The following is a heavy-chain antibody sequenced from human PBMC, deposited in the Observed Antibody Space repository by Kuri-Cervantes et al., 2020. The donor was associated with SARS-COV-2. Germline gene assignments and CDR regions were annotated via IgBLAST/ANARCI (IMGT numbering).Heavy chain of an antibody. D-gene: IGHD3-3*01. CDR2: VSYSGST. V-gene: IGHV4-59*08. J-gene: IGHJ6*02. Sequence: SETLSLTCTVSDGSINSYYWSWIRQPPGKGLEWIGYVSYSGSTNYNPSLKSRVTISVDTSKNQFSLKLSSVTAADTAVYYCARATYYDFWSGYYAAPYYYYGMDVWGQGTTVTVSS. CDR1: DGSINSYY. CDR3: ARATYYDFWSGYYAAPYYYYGMDV.